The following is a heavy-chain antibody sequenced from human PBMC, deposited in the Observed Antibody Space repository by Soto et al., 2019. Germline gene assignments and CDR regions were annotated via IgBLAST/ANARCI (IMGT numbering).Heavy chain of an antibody. CDR2: IIPAFGTA. V-gene: IGHV1-69*06. D-gene: IGHD2-15*01. Sequence: QVQLVQSGAEVKNPGSSVKVSCKTSGGTFNSYLIDWVRQAPGQGLEWMGGIIPAFGTANYAQEFQGRVTITADKSTTTAYMELGTLTSEDTAVYYCARGLDQSAVGLYFDTWGQGTLVTVSS. J-gene: IGHJ4*02. CDR3: ARGLDQSAVGLYFDT. CDR1: GGTFNSYL.